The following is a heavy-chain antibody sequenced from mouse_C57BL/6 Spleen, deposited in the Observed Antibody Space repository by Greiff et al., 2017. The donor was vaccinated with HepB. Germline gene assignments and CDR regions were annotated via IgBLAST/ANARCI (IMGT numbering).Heavy chain of an antibody. CDR2: INPNNGGT. D-gene: IGHD2-2*01. Sequence: EVQLQESGPVLVKPGASVKMSCKASGYTFTDYYMNWVKQSHGKSLEWIGVINPNNGGTSYNQKFKGKATLTVDKSSSTAYMELRSLTSEDSAVYYCARRKFYGYDWYFDVWGTGTTVTVSS. J-gene: IGHJ1*03. CDR3: ARRKFYGYDWYFDV. V-gene: IGHV1-19*01. CDR1: GYTFTDYY.